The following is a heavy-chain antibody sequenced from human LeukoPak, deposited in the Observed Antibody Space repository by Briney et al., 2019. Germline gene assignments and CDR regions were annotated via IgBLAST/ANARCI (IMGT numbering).Heavy chain of an antibody. Sequence: GGSLRLSCAASGFTFSDYYMNWVRQAPGKGLEWVSYISSSSSTIYYADSVKGRFTISRDNAKNSLYLQINSLRAEDTAVYYCASWRSYSNHVFDYWGQGTLATVSS. D-gene: IGHD4-11*01. CDR1: GFTFSDYY. CDR3: ASWRSYSNHVFDY. J-gene: IGHJ4*02. V-gene: IGHV3-48*01. CDR2: ISSSSSTI.